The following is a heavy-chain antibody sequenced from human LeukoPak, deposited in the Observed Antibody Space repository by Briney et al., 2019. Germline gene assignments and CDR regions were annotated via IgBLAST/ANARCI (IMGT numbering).Heavy chain of an antibody. CDR3: ARLFPLWFGELLSTEYFQH. V-gene: IGHV4-39*01. CDR1: GGSISSSSYY. J-gene: IGHJ1*01. Sequence: PSETLSLTCTVSGGSISSSSYYWGWIRQPPGKGLEWIGSIYYSGSTYYNPSLKSRVTISVDTSKNQFSLKLGSVTAADTAVYYCARLFPLWFGELLSTEYFQHWGQGTLVTVSS. CDR2: IYYSGST. D-gene: IGHD3-10*01.